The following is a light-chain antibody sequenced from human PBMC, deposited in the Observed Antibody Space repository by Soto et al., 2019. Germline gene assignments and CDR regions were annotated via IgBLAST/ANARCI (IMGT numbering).Light chain of an antibody. V-gene: IGKV3-15*01. CDR2: GAS. CDR1: QSVSTD. J-gene: IGKJ1*01. Sequence: EIVMTQSPATLSVSPGATATLSCRASQSVSTDLAWYQQKPGQVPRVLIYGASTRATDLPARFSGSGSGTDFTLTIDSLQSEDFAVYYCQQYNNWPRTFGQGTKVEIK. CDR3: QQYNNWPRT.